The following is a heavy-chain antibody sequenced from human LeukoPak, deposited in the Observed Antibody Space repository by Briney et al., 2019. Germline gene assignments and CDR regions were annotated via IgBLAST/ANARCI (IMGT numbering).Heavy chain of an antibody. V-gene: IGHV3-64D*09. CDR1: GFTFSSYA. CDR3: VKDRGGGFGSSPAQYDAFDI. D-gene: IGHD6-6*01. J-gene: IGHJ3*02. Sequence: SGGSLRLSCSASGFTFSSYAMHWVRQAPGKGLEYVSAISSNGGSTYYADSVKGRFTISRDNSKNTLYLQRSSLSAEDTAVYYCVKDRGGGFGSSPAQYDAFDIWGQGTMVTVSS. CDR2: ISSNGGST.